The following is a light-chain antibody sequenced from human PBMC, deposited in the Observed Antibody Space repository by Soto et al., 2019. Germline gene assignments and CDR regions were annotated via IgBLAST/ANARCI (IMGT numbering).Light chain of an antibody. V-gene: IGKV3D-15*01. J-gene: IGKJ4*01. CDR2: EAS. Sequence: EVLRPQSPAPLPVSPGERAPSPCRASQSVTTNLAGYHNKPGQSPSLIIAEASSGASGIPPRFSGSGSGTEFTLTIDRLQSADFAFYCCQQYDRWPVTFGGGTKVDIK. CDR1: QSVTTN. CDR3: QQYDRWPVT.